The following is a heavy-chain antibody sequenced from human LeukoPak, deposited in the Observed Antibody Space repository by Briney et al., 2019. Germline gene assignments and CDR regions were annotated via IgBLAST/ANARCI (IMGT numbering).Heavy chain of an antibody. CDR1: GGTFSSYA. Sequence: SVKVSCKASGGTFSSYAISWVRQAPGQGLEWMGRIIPILGIANYAQKFQGRVTITADKSTSTAYMELSSLRSEDTAVYYCARGTAGVDFQHWGQGTLVTVSS. D-gene: IGHD1-1*01. CDR2: IIPILGIA. CDR3: ARGTAGVDFQH. V-gene: IGHV1-69*04. J-gene: IGHJ1*01.